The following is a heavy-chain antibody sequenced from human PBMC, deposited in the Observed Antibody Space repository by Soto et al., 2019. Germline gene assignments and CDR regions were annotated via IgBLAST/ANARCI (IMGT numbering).Heavy chain of an antibody. D-gene: IGHD3-3*01. CDR1: GCTFTSYA. CDR3: ARVGDPEALRFLEWLPTSNYYYGMDV. V-gene: IGHV1-3*01. J-gene: IGHJ6*02. CDR2: INAGNGNT. Sequence: EASVKVSCKASGCTFTSYAMHWVRQAPGQRLEWMGWINAGNGNTKYSQKFQGRVTITRDTSASTAYMELSGLRSEDTAVYYCARVGDPEALRFLEWLPTSNYYYGMDVWGQGTTVTVSS.